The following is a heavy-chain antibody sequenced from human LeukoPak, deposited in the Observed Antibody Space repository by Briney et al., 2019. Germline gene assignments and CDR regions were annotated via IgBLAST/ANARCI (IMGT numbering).Heavy chain of an antibody. J-gene: IGHJ4*02. V-gene: IGHV3-73*01. D-gene: IGHD5-18*01. CDR1: GFTFSGSA. Sequence: PGRSLRLSCAASGFTFSGSAMHWVRQASGKGLGWVGRIRTKANGYATSYPASLKGRFHISRDDSKNTAYLQMNSLKTEATAAYYCIKEGYSHGYYFAYWGQGTLVTVFS. CDR2: IRTKANGYAT. CDR3: IKEGYSHGYYFAY.